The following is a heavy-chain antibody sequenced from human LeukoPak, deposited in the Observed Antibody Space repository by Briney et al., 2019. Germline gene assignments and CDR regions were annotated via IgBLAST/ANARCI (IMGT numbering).Heavy chain of an antibody. CDR1: GGTISGSSYY. J-gene: IGHJ4*02. D-gene: IGHD4-11*01. CDR3: ARPQRYSNYALDY. V-gene: IGHV4-39*01. Sequence: PSETLSLTCTVSGGTISGSSYYWGWIRQPPGKGLEWIGSIYYSGSTYYKPSLKSRVTMSVDTSKNQFSLKLSSVTAADTAVYYCARPQRYSNYALDYWGQGTLVTVSS. CDR2: IYYSGST.